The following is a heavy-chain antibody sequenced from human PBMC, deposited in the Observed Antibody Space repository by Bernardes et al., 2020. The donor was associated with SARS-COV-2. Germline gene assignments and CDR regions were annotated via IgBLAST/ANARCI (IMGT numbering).Heavy chain of an antibody. D-gene: IGHD5-18*01. CDR2: IWYDGSNK. J-gene: IGHJ4*02. CDR3: AREGHAMVTSAFDY. CDR1: GFTFSSYG. Sequence: SLRLSCVASGFTFSSYGMHWVRQAPGKGLEWVAVIWYDGSNKYYADSVKGRFTISRDNSKNTLYLQMNSLRAEDTAVYYCAREGHAMVTSAFDYWGQGTLVTVSS. V-gene: IGHV3-33*01.